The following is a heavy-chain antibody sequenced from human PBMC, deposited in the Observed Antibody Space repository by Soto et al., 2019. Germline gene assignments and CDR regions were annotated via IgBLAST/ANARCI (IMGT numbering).Heavy chain of an antibody. D-gene: IGHD6-19*01. J-gene: IGHJ4*02. V-gene: IGHV4-59*01. Sequence: SETLSLTCTVSGGSISSYYWSWIRQPPGKGLGWIGYIYYSGSTNYNPSLKSRVTISVDTSKNQFSLKLSSVTAADTAVHYCAITEQWLVIRYWGQGTQVTVSS. CDR1: GGSISSYY. CDR2: IYYSGST. CDR3: AITEQWLVIRY.